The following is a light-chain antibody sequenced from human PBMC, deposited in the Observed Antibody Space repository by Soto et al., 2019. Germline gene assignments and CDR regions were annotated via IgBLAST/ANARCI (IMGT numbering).Light chain of an antibody. CDR2: RAS. CDR3: QQYGTRWT. V-gene: IGKV3-20*01. J-gene: IGKJ1*01. CDR1: QSVSSNY. Sequence: EIVLTQSPGTLSLSPGERATLSCRASQSVSSNYLAWYQQKPGQAPRLLIYRASSRATGIPDRFSGSGSGTDFTLTINRLEPEDFAVYYCQQYGTRWTFGQGTKVEIK.